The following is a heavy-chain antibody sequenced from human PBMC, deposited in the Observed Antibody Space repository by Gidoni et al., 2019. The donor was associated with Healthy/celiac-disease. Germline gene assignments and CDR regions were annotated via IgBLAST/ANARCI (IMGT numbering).Heavy chain of an antibody. CDR2: IRSKADGGTT. CDR3: TRVSLSGGYSPLDAFDI. J-gene: IGHJ3*02. Sequence: ELQLVESGGGLVQPGRSLRLPCTASGFTLGVYAMSWVRQAPGKGREWVGFIRSKADGGTTEYAASVKGRFTISRDDAKSIAYLQMNSLKTEDTAVYYCTRVSLSGGYSPLDAFDIWGQGTMVTVSS. V-gene: IGHV3-49*04. D-gene: IGHD3-22*01. CDR1: GFTLGVYA.